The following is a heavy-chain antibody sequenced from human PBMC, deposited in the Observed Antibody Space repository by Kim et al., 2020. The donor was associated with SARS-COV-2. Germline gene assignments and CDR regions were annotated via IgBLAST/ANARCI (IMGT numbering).Heavy chain of an antibody. CDR1: GFTFTSSA. Sequence: SVKVSCKASGFTFTSSAVQWVRQARGQRLEWIGWIVVGSGNTNYAQKFQERVTITRDMSTSTAYMELSSLRSEDTAVYYCAAERTGTDAFDIWGQGTMVTVSS. J-gene: IGHJ3*02. D-gene: IGHD1-1*01. CDR3: AAERTGTDAFDI. V-gene: IGHV1-58*01. CDR2: IVVGSGNT.